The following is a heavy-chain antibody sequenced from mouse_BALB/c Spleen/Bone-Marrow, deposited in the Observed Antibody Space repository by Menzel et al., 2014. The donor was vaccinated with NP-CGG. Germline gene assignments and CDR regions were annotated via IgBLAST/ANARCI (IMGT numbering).Heavy chain of an antibody. CDR1: GFTFRNYW. V-gene: IGHV6-6*02. CDR2: IRLKTHNYAT. Sequence: EVKVVESGRGSLHPGGTMKLSCVASGFTFRNYWPNWVRQTPEKGLEWAAEIRLKTHNYATRYAESVKGRFTISRDDSKSSVYLQMNNLRAEDTGIYYCTTGFAYWGQGTLVTVSA. CDR3: TTGFAY. J-gene: IGHJ3*01.